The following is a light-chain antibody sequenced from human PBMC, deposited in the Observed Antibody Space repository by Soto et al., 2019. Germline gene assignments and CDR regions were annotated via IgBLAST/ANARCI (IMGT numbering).Light chain of an antibody. Sequence: DIQMTQSPSSVSASIGDSDTITCRASQNISSYLDWYQQKPGKPPELLIHAASRLQSGVPARFSGSGSGTDFTLTISSLQPEDFATYYCQQSYSVPITFGQGTRLEIK. CDR3: QQSYSVPIT. CDR1: QNISSY. J-gene: IGKJ5*01. CDR2: AAS. V-gene: IGKV1-39*01.